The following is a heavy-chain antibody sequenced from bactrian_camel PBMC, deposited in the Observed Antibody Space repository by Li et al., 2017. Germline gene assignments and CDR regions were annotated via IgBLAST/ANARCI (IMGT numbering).Heavy chain of an antibody. Sequence: HVQLVESGGDSVQAGGSLKLSCAASIPGYSFRNYGMAWFRLIPGKQRDLIASIRNDGVTAYADSVKGRFTASRDNAQNTVYLQMNSLKPDDTAVYSCARVRGVVAVGFVDYWGQ. V-gene: IGHV3S53*01. CDR2: IRNDGVT. D-gene: IGHD6*01. CDR3: ARVRGVVAVGFVDY. J-gene: IGHJ4*01. CDR1: GYSFRNYG.